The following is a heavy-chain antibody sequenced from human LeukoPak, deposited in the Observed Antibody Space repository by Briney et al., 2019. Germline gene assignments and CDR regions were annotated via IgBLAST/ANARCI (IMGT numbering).Heavy chain of an antibody. Sequence: SETLSLTCTVSGGSISSSSYYWGWIRQPPGKGLEWIGYIYYSGSTNYNPSLKSRVTISVDTSKNQFSLKLSSVTAADTAVYYCARVGVAGIGDDAFDIWGQGTMVTVSS. D-gene: IGHD6-19*01. CDR1: GGSISSSSYY. J-gene: IGHJ3*02. CDR2: IYYSGST. V-gene: IGHV4-61*05. CDR3: ARVGVAGIGDDAFDI.